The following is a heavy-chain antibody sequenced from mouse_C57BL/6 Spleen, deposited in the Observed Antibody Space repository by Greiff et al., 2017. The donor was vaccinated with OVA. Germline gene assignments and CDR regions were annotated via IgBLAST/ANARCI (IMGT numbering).Heavy chain of an antibody. D-gene: IGHD1-1*01. CDR2: ISSGSSTI. V-gene: IGHV5-17*01. CDR3: ARKVVYGSYAMDY. Sequence: EVQRVESGGGLVKPGGSLKLSCAASGFTFSDYGMHWVRQAPEKGLEWVAYISSGSSTIYYADTVKGRFTISRDNAKNTLFLQMTSLRSEDTAMYYCARKVVYGSYAMDYWGQGTSVTVSS. CDR1: GFTFSDYG. J-gene: IGHJ4*01.